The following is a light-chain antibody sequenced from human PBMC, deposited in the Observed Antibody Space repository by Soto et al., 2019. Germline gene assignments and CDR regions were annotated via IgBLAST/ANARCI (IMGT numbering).Light chain of an antibody. V-gene: IGKV3-15*01. J-gene: IGKJ4*01. CDR1: QSVAFH. CDR3: QQYKKWPPLT. Sequence: EIVMTQSPATLSVSPGETATLSCRASQSVAFHLAWYQQTPGQGPRLLIYGAFTRATGIPARFRGSGSGTAFTHSISSLQSEDFAVYDGQQYKKWPPLTVGGGTKVEIK. CDR2: GAF.